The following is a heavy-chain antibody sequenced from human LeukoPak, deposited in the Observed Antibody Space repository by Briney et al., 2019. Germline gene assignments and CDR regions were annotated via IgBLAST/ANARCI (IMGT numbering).Heavy chain of an antibody. Sequence: AGGSLRLSCAASGFTFSSYEMNWVRQAPGKGLEWVSYISSSGSTIYYADSVKGRFTISGDNAKNSLYLQMNSLRAEDTAVCYCASGPKVRGYAGYFDYWGQGTLVTVSS. J-gene: IGHJ4*02. CDR2: ISSSGSTI. V-gene: IGHV3-48*03. CDR1: GFTFSSYE. D-gene: IGHD3-10*01. CDR3: ASGPKVRGYAGYFDY.